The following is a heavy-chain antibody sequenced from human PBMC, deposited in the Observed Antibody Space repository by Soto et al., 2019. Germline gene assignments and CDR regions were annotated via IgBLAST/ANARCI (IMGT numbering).Heavy chain of an antibody. D-gene: IGHD6-25*01. CDR2: IIPILGIA. CDR1: GGTFSSYT. V-gene: IGHV1-69*02. Sequence: QVQLVQSGAEVKKPGSSVKVSCKASGGTFSSYTISWVRQAPGQGLEWMGRIIPILGIANYAQKFQGRVTITADKSTSTAYMELSSLRSEDTAVYYCARGAAVTSGDYYYYYYMDVWGKGTTVTVSS. J-gene: IGHJ6*03. CDR3: ARGAAVTSGDYYYYYYMDV.